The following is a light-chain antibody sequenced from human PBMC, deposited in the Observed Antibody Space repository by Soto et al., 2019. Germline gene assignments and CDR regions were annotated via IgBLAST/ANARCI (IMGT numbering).Light chain of an antibody. J-gene: IGKJ4*01. CDR2: DAS. CDR1: QGITSA. Sequence: AIQLTQSPSSLSASVGDRVTITCRASQGITSALAWYQQKPGKAPNLLSYDASSLESGVPSRFSGSASGTDFTLTISSRQPEDFATYYCQQFKSYPLTCGGGTKVEIK. CDR3: QQFKSYPLT. V-gene: IGKV1-13*02.